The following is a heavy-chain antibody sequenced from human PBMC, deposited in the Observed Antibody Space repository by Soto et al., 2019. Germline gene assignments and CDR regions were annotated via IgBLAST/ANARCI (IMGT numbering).Heavy chain of an antibody. CDR3: ARDGVYSSSWYFSHYYYYGMDV. CDR1: GYTFTSYA. V-gene: IGHV1-3*01. J-gene: IGHJ6*02. Sequence: ASVKVSCKASGYTFTSYAMHWVRQAPVQRLEWMGWINAGNGNTKYSQKFQGRVTITRDTSASTAYMELSSLRSEDTAVYYCARDGVYSSSWYFSHYYYYGMDVWGQGTTVTVSS. D-gene: IGHD6-13*01. CDR2: INAGNGNT.